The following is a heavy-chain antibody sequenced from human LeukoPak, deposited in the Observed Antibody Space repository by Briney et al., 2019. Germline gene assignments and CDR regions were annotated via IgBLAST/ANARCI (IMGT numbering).Heavy chain of an antibody. CDR1: GFTFSSYA. Sequence: GGSLRLSCAASGFTFSSYAMHWVRQAPGKGLEWVAVISYDGSNKYYADSVKGRFTISRDNSKNTLYLRMNSLRAEDTAVYYCASHPTGIGSSWPSDYWGQGTLVTVSS. V-gene: IGHV3-30-3*01. CDR3: ASHPTGIGSSWPSDY. CDR2: ISYDGSNK. D-gene: IGHD6-13*01. J-gene: IGHJ4*02.